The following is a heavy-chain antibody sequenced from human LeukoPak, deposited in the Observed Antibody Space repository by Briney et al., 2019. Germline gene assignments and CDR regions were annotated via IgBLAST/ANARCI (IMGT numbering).Heavy chain of an antibody. CDR3: AARGELASFDY. Sequence: GGSLRLSCAASGFTVSSNYMSWVRQAPGKGLEWVSVIYSGGSTYYADSVKGRFTISRDNPKNTLYLQMNSLRAEDTAVYYCAARGELASFDYWGQGTLVTVSS. CDR2: IYSGGST. J-gene: IGHJ4*02. D-gene: IGHD1-26*01. CDR1: GFTVSSNY. V-gene: IGHV3-53*01.